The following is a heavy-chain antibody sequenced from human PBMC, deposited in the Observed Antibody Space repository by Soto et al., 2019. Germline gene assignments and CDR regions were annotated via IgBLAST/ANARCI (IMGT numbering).Heavy chain of an antibody. Sequence: PSETLSLTCAVYGGSFSGYYWSWIRQPPGKGLEWIGEINHSGSTNYNPSLKSRVTISVDTSKNQFSLKLSSVTAADTAVYYCARGDPSTKYPNYDFWSGYKRPYYFDYWGQGTLVTVSS. V-gene: IGHV4-34*01. CDR3: ARGDPSTKYPNYDFWSGYKRPYYFDY. J-gene: IGHJ4*02. CDR1: GGSFSGYY. CDR2: INHSGST. D-gene: IGHD3-3*01.